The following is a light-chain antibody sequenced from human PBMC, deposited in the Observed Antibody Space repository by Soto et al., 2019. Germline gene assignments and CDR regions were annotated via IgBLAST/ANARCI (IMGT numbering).Light chain of an antibody. V-gene: IGLV2-8*01. CDR3: SSYAGSNNYV. Sequence: QSALTQPPSASGCPGQSVTISCTGTTSDVGGYNYVSWYQQHPGKAPKFMIYEVSKRPSGVPDRFSGSKSGNTASLTVSGLQAEDEADYYCSSYAGSNNYVFGTGTKLTVL. CDR2: EVS. J-gene: IGLJ1*01. CDR1: TSDVGGYNY.